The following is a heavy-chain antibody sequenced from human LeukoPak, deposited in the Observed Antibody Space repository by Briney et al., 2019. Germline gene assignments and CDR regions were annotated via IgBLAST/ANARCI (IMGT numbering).Heavy chain of an antibody. Sequence: GGSLRLSCAASGFTVSSNYMSWVRQAPGKGLEWVSVIYSGGNTYYADSVKGRFSISRDNSENTLFLQMNSLRAEDTAVYYCARFTAGWFDPWGQGTLVTVSS. D-gene: IGHD3-10*01. CDR1: GFTVSSNY. V-gene: IGHV3-53*01. J-gene: IGHJ5*02. CDR2: IYSGGNT. CDR3: ARFTAGWFDP.